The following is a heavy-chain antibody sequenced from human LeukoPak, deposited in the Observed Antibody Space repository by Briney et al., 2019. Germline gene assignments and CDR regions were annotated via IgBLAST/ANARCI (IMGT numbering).Heavy chain of an antibody. D-gene: IGHD2-2*01. Sequence: PGGSLRLSCAASGFTFSDYYMSWIRQAPGKGLEWVSDISSTSIYTNYADSVKGRFTISRDNAKNSPYLQMNSLRVEDTAVYYCTGRYCSTSNCYSFDNWGQGTMVTVSS. CDR1: GFTFSDYY. J-gene: IGHJ3*02. V-gene: IGHV3-11*06. CDR2: ISSTSIYT. CDR3: TGRYCSTSNCYSFDN.